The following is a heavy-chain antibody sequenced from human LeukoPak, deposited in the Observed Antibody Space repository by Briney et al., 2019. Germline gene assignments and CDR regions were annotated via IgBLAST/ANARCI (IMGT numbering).Heavy chain of an antibody. V-gene: IGHV5-10-1*01. CDR3: ARLAGGNGPDY. J-gene: IGHJ4*02. CDR1: GYSFTRYW. CDR2: IDPTGSYT. Sequence: PGESLRISCKGSGYSFTRYWITWVRQMPGKGLEWMGNIDPTGSYTNYSPSFQGHVTISVDKSINTAYLQWGSLKASDTAMYYCARLAGGNGPDYWGQGTLVTVSS. D-gene: IGHD4-23*01.